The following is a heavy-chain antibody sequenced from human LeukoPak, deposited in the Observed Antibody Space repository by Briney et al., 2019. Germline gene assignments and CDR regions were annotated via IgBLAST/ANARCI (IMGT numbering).Heavy chain of an antibody. J-gene: IGHJ4*02. D-gene: IGHD7-27*01. V-gene: IGHV3-23*01. CDR1: GFTFSTYT. Sequence: HPGGSLRLSCAASGFTFSTYTMYWVRHPPGKRLEWVSIIGHNGGGIHYADSVRGRFTISRDNSKNALYLQMNSLRVEDTAVYYCAIDPNWGTHSWGQGVLVTVSS. CDR2: IGHNGGGI. CDR3: AIDPNWGTHS.